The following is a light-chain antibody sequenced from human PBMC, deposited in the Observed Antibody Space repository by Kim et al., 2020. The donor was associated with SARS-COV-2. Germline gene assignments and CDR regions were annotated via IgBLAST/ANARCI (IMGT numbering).Light chain of an antibody. Sequence: SPGETATLSCSASQSVSSNYLAWNQQKPGQAPRLLIYDASSRATGIPDRFSGSGSGTDFTLTISRLEPEDFAVYYCQQYGSSPQTFGQGTKVDIK. V-gene: IGKV3-20*01. CDR1: QSVSSNY. CDR2: DAS. CDR3: QQYGSSPQT. J-gene: IGKJ1*01.